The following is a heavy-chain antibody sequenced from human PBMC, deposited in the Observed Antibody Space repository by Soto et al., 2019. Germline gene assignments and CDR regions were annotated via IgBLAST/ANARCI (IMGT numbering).Heavy chain of an antibody. V-gene: IGHV3-23*01. CDR1: GFTFSRYG. J-gene: IGHJ6*02. Sequence: EVQLLESGGGLVKPGGSLRLSCEASGFTFSRYGMSWVRQARGRGLQWVAGISVSGDNTSYADSARGRFTIYRDNSKNTLYLQMNSLRAEDTALYYCAKDAKIRTKVWFPAGYGMDVWGQGTTVTVSS. D-gene: IGHD3-10*01. CDR3: AKDAKIRTKVWFPAGYGMDV. CDR2: ISVSGDNT.